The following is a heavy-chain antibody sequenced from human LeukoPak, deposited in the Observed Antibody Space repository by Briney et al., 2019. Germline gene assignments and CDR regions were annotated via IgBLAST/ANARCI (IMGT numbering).Heavy chain of an antibody. Sequence: PGGSLRLSCAASGFTVSNNYMNWVRQAPGKGLEWVSLIYSGGDTHYADSVKGRFTISRDSSKNTLYLQMNSLRAKDTAVYYCARDPPAVRTNTYAWGQGTLVTVSS. V-gene: IGHV3-66*01. CDR3: ARDPPAVRTNTYA. CDR2: IYSGGDT. D-gene: IGHD4/OR15-4a*01. CDR1: GFTVSNNY. J-gene: IGHJ5*02.